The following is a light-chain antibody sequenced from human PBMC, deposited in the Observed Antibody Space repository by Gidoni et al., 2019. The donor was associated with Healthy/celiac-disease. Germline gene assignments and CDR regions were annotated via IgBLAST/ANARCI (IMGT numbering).Light chain of an antibody. CDR3: AAWDDSLNGVV. Sequence: QSVLTQPHSASGTPGQRVTISCSGSSSNIGSNTVNWYQQLPGTAPKLLIYGNNQRPSGVPDRFSGSKSGTSASLAISGLQSEDEADYYCAAWDDSLNGVVFGGGTKLTVL. CDR1: SSNIGSNT. V-gene: IGLV1-44*01. CDR2: GNN. J-gene: IGLJ2*01.